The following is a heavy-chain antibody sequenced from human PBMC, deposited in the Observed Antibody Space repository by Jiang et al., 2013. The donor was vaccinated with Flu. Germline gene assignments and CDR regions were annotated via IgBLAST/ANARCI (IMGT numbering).Heavy chain of an antibody. CDR3: AKGRPYDYVWGSYRYFSQSGDY. V-gene: IGHV3-23*01. D-gene: IGHD3-16*02. CDR2: ISGSGGST. J-gene: IGHJ4*02. Sequence: VQLLESGGGLVQPGGSLRLSCAASGFTFSSYAMSWVRQAPGKGLEWVSAISGSGGSTYYADSVKGRFTISRDNSKNTLYLQMNSLRAEDTAVYYCAKGRPYDYVWGSYRYFSQSGDYWGQGTLVTVSS. CDR1: GFTFSSYA.